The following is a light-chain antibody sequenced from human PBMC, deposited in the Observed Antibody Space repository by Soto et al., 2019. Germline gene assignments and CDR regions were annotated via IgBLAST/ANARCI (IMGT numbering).Light chain of an antibody. Sequence: QSVLTQPASVSGSPGQSIAISCTGTSSDVGGYNYVSWYQQHPGKAPKLMIYDVSNQPSGVSDRFSGSKSGNTASLTISGLQAEDEADYYCNSYTTSSTHVSGTGTKVTVL. J-gene: IGLJ1*01. V-gene: IGLV2-14*03. CDR2: DVS. CDR1: SSDVGGYNY. CDR3: NSYTTSSTHV.